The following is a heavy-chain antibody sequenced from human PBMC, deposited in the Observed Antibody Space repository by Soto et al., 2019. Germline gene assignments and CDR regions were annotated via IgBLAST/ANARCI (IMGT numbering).Heavy chain of an antibody. D-gene: IGHD2-2*01. CDR3: ARDRTRLLY. CDR1: GFTFSGYW. V-gene: IGHV3-7*05. Sequence: ESGGGLVQPGGSLRLSCAASGFTFSGYWISWVRQAPGKGLEWVANTNPDGSEKYYVGSVKGRFTISRDNTKNSLYLQMNSLRAEDTAVYYCARDRTRLLYWGQGTLVTVSS. J-gene: IGHJ4*02. CDR2: TNPDGSEK.